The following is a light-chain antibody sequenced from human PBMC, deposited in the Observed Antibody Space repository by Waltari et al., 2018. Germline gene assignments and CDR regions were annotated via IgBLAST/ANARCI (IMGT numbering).Light chain of an antibody. CDR1: KIGSKS. CDR2: YDD. V-gene: IGLV3-21*04. J-gene: IGLJ1*01. CDR3: QVWDSGSDHYV. Sequence: SYVLTQPPSMSVAPGKTAMITCGGDKIGSKSVHWYQKKPGQAPLLVIYYDDERPSGIPVRFYGSNSGNTATLTIDRVEAGDEGDYYCQVWDSGSDHYVFGPGTKVTVL.